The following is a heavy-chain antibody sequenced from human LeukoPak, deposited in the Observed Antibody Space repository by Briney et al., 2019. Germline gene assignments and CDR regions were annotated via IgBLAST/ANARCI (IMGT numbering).Heavy chain of an antibody. D-gene: IGHD6-13*01. J-gene: IGHJ4*02. Sequence: PGGSLRLSCAASGFTFSSYAMSWVRQAPGKGLEWVSTISGGGGSTYYTDSVKGRFTISRDNSKNTLYLQMNSLRAEDMAVYYCARLYSSSWSSPVDYWGQGTQVTVSS. CDR2: ISGGGGST. V-gene: IGHV3-23*01. CDR1: GFTFSSYA. CDR3: ARLYSSSWSSPVDY.